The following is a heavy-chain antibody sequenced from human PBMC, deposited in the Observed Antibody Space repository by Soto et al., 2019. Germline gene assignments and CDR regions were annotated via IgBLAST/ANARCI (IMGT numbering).Heavy chain of an antibody. CDR1: GFTFSNAW. V-gene: IGHV3-15*01. D-gene: IGHD1-26*01. CDR2: IKSKTDGGTT. J-gene: IGHJ4*02. CDR3: PQESGSQRLIGYYFDY. Sequence: GGSLRLSCAASGFTFSNAWMSWVRQAPGKGLEWVGRIKSKTDGGTTDYAAPVKGRFTISRDDSKNTLYPQMNSLKTEDTAVNHSPQESGSQRLIGYYFDYGGQGTLVTVSS.